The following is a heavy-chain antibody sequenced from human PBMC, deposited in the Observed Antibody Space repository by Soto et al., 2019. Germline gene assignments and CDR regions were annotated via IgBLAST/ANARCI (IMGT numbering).Heavy chain of an antibody. CDR3: ARRYYDILSGYEFLDY. J-gene: IGHJ4*02. Sequence: QVTLKESGPVLVKPTETLTLTCTVSGFSLSNARMGVSWIRQPPGKALAWLAHIFSNDEKSYSTSLKRRLTISKDISKSQVVLTMANMDPVDTATYYCARRYYDILSGYEFLDYWGQGTLVTVSS. CDR1: GFSLSNARMG. V-gene: IGHV2-26*01. CDR2: IFSNDEK. D-gene: IGHD3-9*01.